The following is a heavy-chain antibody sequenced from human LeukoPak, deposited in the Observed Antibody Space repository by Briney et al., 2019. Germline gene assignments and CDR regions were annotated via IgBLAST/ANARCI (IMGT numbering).Heavy chain of an antibody. D-gene: IGHD3-10*01. CDR3: ARDPRGRPDGDQYFDF. CDR2: IYYTGST. V-gene: IGHV4-31*03. Sequence: PSQTLSLTCTVSGGSISSGGYHWNWIRQHPGKGLEWIGYIYYTGSTYYNPSLKSRVAISVDTSKNQFSLKLSSVTAADTAVYYCARDPRGRPDGDQYFDFWGQGTLVTVSS. J-gene: IGHJ4*02. CDR1: GGSISSGGYH.